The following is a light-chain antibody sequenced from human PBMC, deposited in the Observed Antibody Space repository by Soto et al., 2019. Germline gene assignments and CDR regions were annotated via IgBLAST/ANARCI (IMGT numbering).Light chain of an antibody. CDR3: QQYGTSPPST. CDR1: QSVSSTY. J-gene: IGKJ2*01. CDR2: GAS. Sequence: EIVLTQSPGTLSLSPGERATLSCRASQSVSSTYIAWYQQNPGQAPRLLIYGASSRATGIPDRFSGSGSGTDFTLTISRLEPEDFAVYFCQQYGTSPPSTFGQGTKVDIK. V-gene: IGKV3-20*01.